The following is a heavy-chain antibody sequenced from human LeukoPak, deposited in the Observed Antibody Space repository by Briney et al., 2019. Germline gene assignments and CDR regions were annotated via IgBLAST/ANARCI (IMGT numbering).Heavy chain of an antibody. J-gene: IGHJ6*03. CDR3: ARSPDDSRGYNYYYYYMDV. D-gene: IGHD3-22*01. CDR1: GYTFTSYG. Sequence: GASVKVSCKASGYTFTSYGISWVRQAPGQGLEWMGWISAYNGNTNYAQKLQGRVTMTTDTSTSTAYMELRSLRSDDTAVYYCARSPDDSRGYNYYYYYMDVWGKGTTVTVSS. V-gene: IGHV1-18*01. CDR2: ISAYNGNT.